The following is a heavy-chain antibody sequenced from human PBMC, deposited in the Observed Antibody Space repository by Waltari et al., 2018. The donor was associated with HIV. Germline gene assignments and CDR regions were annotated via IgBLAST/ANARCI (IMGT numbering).Heavy chain of an antibody. J-gene: IGHJ2*01. CDR2: MMEDGAEK. V-gene: IGHV3-7*01. CDR1: GFKVSSFW. CDR3: ARLIREGYNDWYFDL. Sequence: EVQLVESGGGLVQAGGSLRLSCKVSGFKVSSFWMSWVRQGSGKGVEWVANMMEDGAEKNYLESVKGRFTISKDSLKNSVSLSLNNMTAGDTAVYFCARLIREGYNDWYFDLWGRGTLITVFS. D-gene: IGHD1-20*01.